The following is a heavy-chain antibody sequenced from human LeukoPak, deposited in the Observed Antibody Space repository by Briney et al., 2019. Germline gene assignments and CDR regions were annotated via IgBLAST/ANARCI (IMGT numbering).Heavy chain of an antibody. V-gene: IGHV4-39*01. D-gene: IGHD3-10*01. Sequence: SETLSLTCTVSGGSISSSSYYWGWIRQPPGKGLEWIGTIYYSGSTYYNPSLKSRVTIPEDTSKNQFSLKLSSVTAADTAVYYSARPAYGSGSYSGFDYWGQGTLVTVSS. CDR3: ARPAYGSGSYSGFDY. J-gene: IGHJ4*02. CDR1: GGSISSSSYY. CDR2: IYYSGST.